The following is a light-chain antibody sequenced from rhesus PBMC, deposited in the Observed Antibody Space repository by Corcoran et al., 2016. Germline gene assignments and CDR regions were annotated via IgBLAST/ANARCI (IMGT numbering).Light chain of an antibody. V-gene: IGKV1-44*02. Sequence: IQMTQSPSSLSASVGDRVTITCPASQTISRFLAWYQQKPGKVPKILIYAASSLESGVPSRFSGSGSGTEFTLTISSLQPEEFASYNCQQHNSHPLTFGGGAKVEIK. CDR3: QQHNSHPLT. CDR2: AAS. J-gene: IGKJ4*01. CDR1: QTISRF.